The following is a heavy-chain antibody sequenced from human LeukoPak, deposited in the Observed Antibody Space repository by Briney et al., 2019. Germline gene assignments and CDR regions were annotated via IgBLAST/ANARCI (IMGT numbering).Heavy chain of an antibody. CDR2: ISAYNGNT. V-gene: IGHV1-18*01. CDR1: GYTFTSYG. Sequence: ASVKVSCKASGYTFTSYGISWVRQAPGQGLEWMGWISAYNGNTNYAQKLQGRVTMTTDTSTSTAYMELSSLRSEDTAVYYCARDRGTMIVVVTSLFDYWGQGTLVTVSS. CDR3: ARDRGTMIVVVTSLFDY. J-gene: IGHJ4*02. D-gene: IGHD3-22*01.